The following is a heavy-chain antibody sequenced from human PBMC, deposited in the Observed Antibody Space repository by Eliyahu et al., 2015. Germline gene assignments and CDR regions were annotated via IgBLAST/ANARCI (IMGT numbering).Heavy chain of an antibody. Sequence: QVQLQQWGAGLLKPSXXLYRTCAVXGGSFSGYFXSWTRQXPGKGLEWIGEINHSGSTNYNPSLNSRVTISVDTSKNQFSLKLNSVTAADTAIYFCAREAVAGTGLLGYWGQGTLVTVSS. J-gene: IGHJ4*02. CDR3: AREAVAGTGLLGY. V-gene: IGHV4-34*01. CDR1: GGSFSGYF. CDR2: INHSGST. D-gene: IGHD6-19*01.